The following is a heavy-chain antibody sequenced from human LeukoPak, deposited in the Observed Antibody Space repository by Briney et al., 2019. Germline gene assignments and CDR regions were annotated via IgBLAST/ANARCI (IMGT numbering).Heavy chain of an antibody. CDR3: AKITKGIAAAGTSAFDI. J-gene: IGHJ3*02. Sequence: GGSLRLSCAAYGFTFSSYGMHWVRQAPGKGLEWVAFIRYDGSNKYYADSVKGRFTISRDNSKNTLYLQMNSLRAEDTAVYYCAKITKGIAAAGTSAFDIWGQGTMVTVSS. D-gene: IGHD6-13*01. CDR1: GFTFSSYG. V-gene: IGHV3-30*02. CDR2: IRYDGSNK.